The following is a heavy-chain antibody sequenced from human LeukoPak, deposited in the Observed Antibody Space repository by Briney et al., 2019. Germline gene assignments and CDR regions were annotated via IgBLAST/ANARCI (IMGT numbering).Heavy chain of an antibody. J-gene: IGHJ4*02. V-gene: IGHV3-23*01. CDR3: ASFHYYGSGAYYLSY. Sequence: PGGSLRLSCAASGFTFSSYAMSWVRQAPGKGLEWVSAISGSGDNIYYADSVKGRFTISRDNSKNTLYLQMSSLRAEDTAVYFCASFHYYGSGAYYLSYWGQGTLVTVSS. CDR2: ISGSGDNI. CDR1: GFTFSSYA. D-gene: IGHD3-10*01.